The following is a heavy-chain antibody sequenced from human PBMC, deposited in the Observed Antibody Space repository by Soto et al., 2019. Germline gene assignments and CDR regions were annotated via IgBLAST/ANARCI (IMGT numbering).Heavy chain of an antibody. Sequence: SETLSLTCAVSGYSISSGYYWGWIRQPPGKGLEWIGSIYHSGSTYYNPSLKSRVTISVDTSKNQFSLKLSSVTAADTAVYYCARDRGIIAVAGIGYFDCWGQGTLVTVSS. CDR1: GYSISSGYY. D-gene: IGHD6-19*01. CDR3: ARDRGIIAVAGIGYFDC. CDR2: IYHSGST. J-gene: IGHJ4*02. V-gene: IGHV4-38-2*02.